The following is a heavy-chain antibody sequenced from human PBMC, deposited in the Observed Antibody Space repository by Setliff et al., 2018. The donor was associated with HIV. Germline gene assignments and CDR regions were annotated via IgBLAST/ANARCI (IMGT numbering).Heavy chain of an antibody. CDR3: ARDKAVNSWSGYYTPTYMDV. CDR2: ISFDGKSK. CDR1: GFTFSSYA. J-gene: IGHJ6*03. Sequence: GGSLRLSCAASGFTFSSYAIHCVRQAPGRGLEWVAVISFDGKSKYYADSMRGRFTISRDDSNNTLYLQMNSLRAEDTAMYYCARDKAVNSWSGYYTPTYMDVWGKGTMVTVSS. V-gene: IGHV3-30*04. D-gene: IGHD3-3*01.